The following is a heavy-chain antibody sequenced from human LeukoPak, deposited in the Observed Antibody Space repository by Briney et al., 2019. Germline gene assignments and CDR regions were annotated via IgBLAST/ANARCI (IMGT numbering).Heavy chain of an antibody. V-gene: IGHV1-8*01. CDR2: MNPNSGNT. J-gene: IGHJ6*03. CDR3: ARGSKTRWARVYYYYMNV. CDR1: GYTFTSYD. Sequence: ASVKVSFKASGYTFTSYDINWVRQATGQGLEWMGWMNPNSGNTGYAQKFQGGVTMTRNTSISTAYTELSSLRSEDTAVYYCARGSKTRWARVYYYYMNVWGKGTTVTVSS. D-gene: IGHD1-26*01.